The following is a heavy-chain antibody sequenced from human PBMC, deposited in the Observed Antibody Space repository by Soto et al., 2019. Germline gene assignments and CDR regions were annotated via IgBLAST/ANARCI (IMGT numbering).Heavy chain of an antibody. CDR2: IDPSDSYT. D-gene: IGHD3-22*01. Sequence: VESLTISCKVSGYSFTSYWISWVLQMPGKGLEWMGRIDPSDSYTNYSPSFQGHVTISADKSISTAYLQWSSLKASDTAMYYCAIDYYDSSATDAFDIWGQGTMVTVSS. CDR1: GYSFTSYW. CDR3: AIDYYDSSATDAFDI. V-gene: IGHV5-10-1*01. J-gene: IGHJ3*02.